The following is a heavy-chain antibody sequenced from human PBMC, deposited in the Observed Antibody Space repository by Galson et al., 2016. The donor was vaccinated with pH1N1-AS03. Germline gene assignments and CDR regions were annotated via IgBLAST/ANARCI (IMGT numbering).Heavy chain of an antibody. J-gene: IGHJ4*02. V-gene: IGHV3-53*01. D-gene: IGHD3-16*01. CDR2: IYGGGDT. CDR3: AREPWGSTQGEY. CDR1: GFTINNNY. Sequence: SLRLSCAASGFTINNNYMSWVRQAPGKGLEWVSVIYGGGDTFYADSVKGRFTNSRDNSKNAVYLQMNSLRVEDTAVHYCAREPWGSTQGEYWGQGTLVTVSS.